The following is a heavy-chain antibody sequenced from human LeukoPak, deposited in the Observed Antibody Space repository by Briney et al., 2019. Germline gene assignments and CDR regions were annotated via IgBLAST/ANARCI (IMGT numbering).Heavy chain of an antibody. CDR3: AREGFDY. CDR2: MNPNSGNT. CDR1: GYTFSNYD. V-gene: IGHV1-8*03. J-gene: IGHJ4*02. Sequence: ASVKVSCKASGYTFSNYDINWVRQATGQGLEWMGWMNPNSGNTGYAQKFQGRVTITTNISITTAYMELSSLRSEDTAVYYCAREGFDYWGQGTLVTVSS.